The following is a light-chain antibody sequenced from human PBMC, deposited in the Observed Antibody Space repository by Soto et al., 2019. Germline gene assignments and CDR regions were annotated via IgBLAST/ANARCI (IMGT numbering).Light chain of an antibody. CDR1: QDISNY. V-gene: IGKV1-33*01. J-gene: IGKJ1*01. Sequence: DIQMTQSPSSLSASVGDRVTITCQARQDISNYLNWYQQKPGKAPKLLIYDASNLETGVPSSCSGSGSGTVFSVAISSLQPEDIATAYCQQYDNLPPWTFGEGTRVEIK. CDR3: QQYDNLPPWT. CDR2: DAS.